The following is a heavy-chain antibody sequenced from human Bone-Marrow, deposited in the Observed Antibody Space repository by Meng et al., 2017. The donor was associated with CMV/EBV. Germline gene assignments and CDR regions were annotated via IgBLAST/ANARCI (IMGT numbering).Heavy chain of an antibody. D-gene: IGHD3-9*01. CDR3: AKDLDRYFDLPGAFDI. Sequence: GGSLRLSCAASGFTFSSYGMHWVRQAPGKGLEWVAFIRYDGSNKYYADPVKRRFTISRDNSKNTLYLQMNSLRAEDTAVYYCAKDLDRYFDLPGAFDIWGQGTMVTVSS. CDR2: IRYDGSNK. CDR1: GFTFSSYG. V-gene: IGHV3-30*02. J-gene: IGHJ3*02.